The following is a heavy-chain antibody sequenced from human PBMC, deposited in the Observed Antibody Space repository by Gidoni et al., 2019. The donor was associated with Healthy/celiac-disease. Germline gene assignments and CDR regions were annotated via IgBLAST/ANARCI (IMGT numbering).Heavy chain of an antibody. Sequence: EVQLVESGGGLVQPGRSLRLSCAASGFTFDDYAMHWVRQAPGKGLEWVSGISWNSGSIGYADSVKGRFTISRDNAKNSLYLQMNSLRAEDTALYYCAKDMGLRTTQGSDYWGQGTLVTVSS. D-gene: IGHD4-17*01. CDR1: GFTFDDYA. J-gene: IGHJ4*02. CDR2: ISWNSGSI. V-gene: IGHV3-9*01. CDR3: AKDMGLRTTQGSDY.